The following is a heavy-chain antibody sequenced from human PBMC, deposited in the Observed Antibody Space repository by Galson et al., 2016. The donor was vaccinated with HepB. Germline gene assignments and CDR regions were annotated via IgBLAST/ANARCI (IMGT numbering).Heavy chain of an antibody. J-gene: IGHJ6*02. CDR3: ARRVGAYYYGMDV. V-gene: IGHV1-69*13. Sequence: SVKVSCKASGGTFSNYAINWVRQAPGQGLEWMGGSMPIFGTAHYAQNFQGRVTITADDSRTTVYMELRSLRSDDTAVYYCARRVGAYYYGMDVWGQGTTVFVSS. D-gene: IGHD3-10*01. CDR2: SMPIFGTA. CDR1: GGTFSNYA.